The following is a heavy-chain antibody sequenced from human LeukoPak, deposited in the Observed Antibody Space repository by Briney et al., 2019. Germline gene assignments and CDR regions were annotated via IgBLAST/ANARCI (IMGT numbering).Heavy chain of an antibody. CDR3: ARESPLYGGYDY. CDR2: ISSSSSYI. J-gene: IGHJ4*02. CDR1: GFTFSSYS. V-gene: IGHV3-21*01. D-gene: IGHD5-12*01. Sequence: GGSLRLSRAASGFTFSSYSMTWVRQAPGKGLEWVSSISSSSSYIYYADSVKGRFTISRDNAKNSLYLQMNSLRAEDTAVYYCARESPLYGGYDYWGQGTLVTVSS.